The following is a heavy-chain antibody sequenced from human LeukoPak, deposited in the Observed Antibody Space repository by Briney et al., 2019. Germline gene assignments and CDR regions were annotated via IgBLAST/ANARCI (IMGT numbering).Heavy chain of an antibody. Sequence: GGSLRLSCAASGFTFSSHAMHWVRQAPGKGLEWVAVISYDGSNKYYADSVKGRFTISRDNSKNTLYLQMNSLRAEDTAVYYCARERYDILTSYYYGMDVWGQGTTVTVSS. V-gene: IGHV3-30-3*01. J-gene: IGHJ6*02. D-gene: IGHD3-9*01. CDR2: ISYDGSNK. CDR1: GFTFSSHA. CDR3: ARERYDILTSYYYGMDV.